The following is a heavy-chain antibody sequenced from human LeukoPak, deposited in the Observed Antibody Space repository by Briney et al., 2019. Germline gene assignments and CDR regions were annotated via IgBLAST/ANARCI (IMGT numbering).Heavy chain of an antibody. D-gene: IGHD1-26*01. CDR2: ISGSGGST. CDR3: ASGGIYYGAAFEF. J-gene: IGHJ4*02. Sequence: GGSLRLSCAASGFTFNRYTMNWVRQAPGKGLEWVSAISGSGGSTYYADSVKGRFTISRDNSKNTLYLQMNSLRAEDTAFYYCASGGIYYGAAFEFWGQGTLVTVSS. CDR1: GFTFNRYT. V-gene: IGHV3-23*01.